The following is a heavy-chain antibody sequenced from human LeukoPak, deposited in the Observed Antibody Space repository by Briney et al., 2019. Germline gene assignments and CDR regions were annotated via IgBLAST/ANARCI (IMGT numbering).Heavy chain of an antibody. J-gene: IGHJ5*02. Sequence: ASAKVSCKVSGYTLTELSMHWVRQAPGKGLEWMGGFDPEDGETIYAQKFQGRVTMTEDTSIDTAYMELSSLRSEDTAVYYFVTGXXGPGVGAPGDWFDPWGQGTLVTVSS. CDR1: GYTLTELS. CDR2: FDPEDGET. V-gene: IGHV1-24*01. CDR3: VTGXXGPGVGAPGDWFDP. D-gene: IGHD1-26*01.